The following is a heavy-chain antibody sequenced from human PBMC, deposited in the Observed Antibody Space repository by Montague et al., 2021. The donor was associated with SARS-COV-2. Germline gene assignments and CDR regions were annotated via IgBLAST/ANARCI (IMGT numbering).Heavy chain of an antibody. CDR3: ARPFRMGMAGMPLLT. D-gene: IGHD6-19*01. V-gene: IGHV3-48*02. Sequence: SLSLSCAASGFTFSGYSMNWVRQAPGKGLEWVSYISSSSYTIYYADSVKGRFTISRDNAKNSLYLQMNSLRDEDTALYYCARPFRMGMAGMPLLTWGQGTLVTVSS. CDR2: ISSSSYTI. J-gene: IGHJ5*02. CDR1: GFTFSGYS.